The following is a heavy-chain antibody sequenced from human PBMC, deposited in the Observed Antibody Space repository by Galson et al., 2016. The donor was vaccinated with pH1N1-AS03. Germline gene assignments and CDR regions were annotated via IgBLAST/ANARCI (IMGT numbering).Heavy chain of an antibody. CDR1: DGSISSGSYY. CDR3: ARQMGGSKTAFDI. J-gene: IGHJ3*02. CDR2: IYYSGST. Sequence: ETLSLTCTVSDGSISSGSYYWGWIRQPPGKGLDWIASIYYSGSTYSNPSLKRQVTISVDTSKNQFPLKLISVPAADTAVYYCARQMGGSKTAFDIWGQGTMVTVSS. V-gene: IGHV4-39*01. D-gene: IGHD3-16*01.